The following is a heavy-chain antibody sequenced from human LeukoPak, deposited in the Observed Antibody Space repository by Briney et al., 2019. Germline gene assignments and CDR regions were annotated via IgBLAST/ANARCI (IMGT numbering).Heavy chain of an antibody. CDR3: ARATPRGTMVRGVIKGVDWFDP. CDR2: IYTSGGT. J-gene: IGHJ5*02. CDR1: GGSLSSGSYY. Sequence: SETLPVTCTVSGGSLSSGSYYWSWIRQPAGKGLEWIGRIYTSGGTNYHPSLKSRVTISIDTSKNQFSLKLSSVTAADTAVYYCARATPRGTMVRGVIKGVDWFDPWGQGTLVTVSS. V-gene: IGHV4-61*02. D-gene: IGHD3-10*01.